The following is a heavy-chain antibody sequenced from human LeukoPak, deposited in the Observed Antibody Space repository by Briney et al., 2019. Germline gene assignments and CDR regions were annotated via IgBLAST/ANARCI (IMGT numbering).Heavy chain of an antibody. D-gene: IGHD3-10*01. J-gene: IGHJ4*02. CDR3: ARRVRGVKPMDY. V-gene: IGHV4-34*01. CDR2: INHSGST. Sequence: SETLSLTCAVYGGSFSGYYWSWIRQPPGKGLEWIGEINHSGSTNYNPSLKSRVTISVDTSKNQFSLKLSSVTAADTAVYYCARRVRGVKPMDYWGQGTLVTVSS. CDR1: GGSFSGYY.